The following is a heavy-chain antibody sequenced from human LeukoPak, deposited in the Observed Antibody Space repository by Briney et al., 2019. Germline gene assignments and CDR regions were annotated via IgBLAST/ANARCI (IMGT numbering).Heavy chain of an antibody. J-gene: IGHJ5*02. Sequence: ASVKVSRKASGYTFTGYYMHWVRQAPGQGLEWMGWINPNSGGTDYAQKFQGRVTMTRDTSISTAYMEVSRLRSDDTAVYYCARDYYDSSGYSRFDPWGQGTLVTVSS. CDR2: INPNSGGT. CDR1: GYTFTGYY. V-gene: IGHV1-2*02. D-gene: IGHD3-22*01. CDR3: ARDYYDSSGYSRFDP.